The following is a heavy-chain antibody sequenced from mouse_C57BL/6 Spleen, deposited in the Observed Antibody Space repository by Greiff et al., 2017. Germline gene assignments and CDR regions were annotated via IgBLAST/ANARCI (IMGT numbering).Heavy chain of an antibody. D-gene: IGHD2-1*01. CDR1: GYTFTSYW. V-gene: IGHV1-64*01. CDR2: IHPNSGST. CDR3: ARDDYGNRNFDV. J-gene: IGHJ1*03. Sequence: QVQLQQPGAELVKPGASVKLSCKASGYTFTSYWMHWVKQRPGQGLEWIGMIHPNSGSTNYNEKFKSKATLTVDKSSSTAYMQLSSLTSEDSAVYYCARDDYGNRNFDVWGTGTTVTVSS.